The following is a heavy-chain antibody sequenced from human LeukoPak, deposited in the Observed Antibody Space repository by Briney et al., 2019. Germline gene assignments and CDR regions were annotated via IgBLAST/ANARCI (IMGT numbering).Heavy chain of an antibody. CDR2: IYYSGST. J-gene: IGHJ4*02. CDR3: ARAGNDYVWGSYREFDY. D-gene: IGHD3-16*02. V-gene: IGHV4-61*05. CDR1: GGSISSSSYY. Sequence: SETLSLSCTVSGGSISSSSYYWDWIRQSPGKGLEWIGYIYYSGSTNYNPSLKSRVTISVDTSKNQFSLKLSSVTAADTAVYYCARAGNDYVWGSYREFDYWGQGTLVTVSS.